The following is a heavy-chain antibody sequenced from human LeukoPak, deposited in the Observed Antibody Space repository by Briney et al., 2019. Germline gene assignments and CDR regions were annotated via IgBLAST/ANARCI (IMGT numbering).Heavy chain of an antibody. J-gene: IGHJ6*03. Sequence: ASVKVSCKASGYTFTGYYMHWVRQAPGQGLEWMGWINPNSGGTNYAQKFQGRVTMTRDTSISTAYMELSRLRSDDTAVYYCASVGPYGSGTQGSLYYYYYYMDVWGKGTTVTVSS. D-gene: IGHD3-10*01. V-gene: IGHV1-2*02. CDR1: GYTFTGYY. CDR3: ASVGPYGSGTQGSLYYYYYYMDV. CDR2: INPNSGGT.